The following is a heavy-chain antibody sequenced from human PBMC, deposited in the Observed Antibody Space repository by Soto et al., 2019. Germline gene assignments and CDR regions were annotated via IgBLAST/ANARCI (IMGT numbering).Heavy chain of an antibody. V-gene: IGHV3-48*01. CDR2: ISSSSSTI. Sequence: EVQLVESGGGLVQPGGSLRLSCAASGFTFSSYSMNWVRQAPGTGLEWVSYISSSSSTIYYADSVKGRFTISRDNAKNSLYLQMNRLRAEDTAVYYCAREYCSSTSCLNWFDPWGQGTLVTVSS. D-gene: IGHD2-2*01. J-gene: IGHJ5*02. CDR1: GFTFSSYS. CDR3: AREYCSSTSCLNWFDP.